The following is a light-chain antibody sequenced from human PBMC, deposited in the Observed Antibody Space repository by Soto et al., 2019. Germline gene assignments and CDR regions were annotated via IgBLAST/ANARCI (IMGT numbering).Light chain of an antibody. CDR2: LGS. CDR1: QILLHSDGYNY. CDR3: MQVLKATRT. J-gene: IGKJ2*01. V-gene: IGKV2-28*01. Sequence: IVMPQSQLSRPVTPGEPASMSCRSCQILLHSDGYNYLDWYLQKPGQSPQLLIYLGSNRASGVPDRFSGSGSGTDFTLKTSRVEADDGGFYYCMQVLKATRTFGQGTKLEIK.